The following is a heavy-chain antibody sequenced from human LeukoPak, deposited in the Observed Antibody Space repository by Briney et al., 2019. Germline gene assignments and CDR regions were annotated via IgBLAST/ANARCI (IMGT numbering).Heavy chain of an antibody. CDR3: ARHSFTQLWLDNCFDP. D-gene: IGHD5-18*01. J-gene: IGHJ5*02. CDR1: GSSFTSYW. Sequence: PGASLEISCKGSGSSFTSYWIGWVRQLPGKGLEWMGIIYPGDSDTRYSPSFQGQVTISADKSISTAYLQWSSLKASDTAMYYCARHSFTQLWLDNCFDPWGQGTLVTVSS. V-gene: IGHV5-51*01. CDR2: IYPGDSDT.